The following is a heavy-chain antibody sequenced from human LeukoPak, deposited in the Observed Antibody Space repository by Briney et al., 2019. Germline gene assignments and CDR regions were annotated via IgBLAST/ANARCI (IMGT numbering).Heavy chain of an antibody. CDR2: IKRRTDGGTT. CDR1: GFTFINAW. J-gene: IGHJ4*02. V-gene: IGHV3-15*01. Sequence: GGSLRLSCVTSGFTFINAWMSWVRQAPGKGLEWVGRIKRRTDGGTTDYAAPVKGRFSISRDDSKDTMYLQMNSLKIEDTAVYYCTTLLGGSGSSDFDYWGQGTLVTVSS. CDR3: TTLLGGSGSSDFDY. D-gene: IGHD3-10*01.